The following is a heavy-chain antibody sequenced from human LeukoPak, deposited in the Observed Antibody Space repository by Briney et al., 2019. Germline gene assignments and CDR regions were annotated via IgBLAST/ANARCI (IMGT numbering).Heavy chain of an antibody. J-gene: IGHJ4*01. D-gene: IGHD6-19*01. CDR3: AKGIYSSGWSYSDY. Sequence: GGSLRLSCAASGFTFSNSAMSWVRQAPGKGLEWVSTLSGSGITTYYADSVKGRFTISRDNSKNTLYLQMNSLRAEDTAVYYCAKGIYSSGWSYSDYWGHGTLVTISS. CDR2: LSGSGITT. CDR1: GFTFSNSA. V-gene: IGHV3-23*01.